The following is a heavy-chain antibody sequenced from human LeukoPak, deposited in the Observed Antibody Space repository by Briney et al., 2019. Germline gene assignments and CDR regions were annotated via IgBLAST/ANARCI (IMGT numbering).Heavy chain of an antibody. CDR2: INPSGGST. CDR3: ARHGSVIDWPHQNFKPNWFDP. CDR1: GYTFTSYY. J-gene: IGHJ5*02. V-gene: IGHV1-46*01. Sequence: ASVKVSCKASGYTFTSYYMHWVRQAPGQGLEWMGIINPSGGSTSYAQKFQGRVTMTRDMSTSTVYMELSSLRSEDTAVCYCARHGSVIDWPHQNFKPNWFDPWGQGTLVTVSS. D-gene: IGHD3-9*01.